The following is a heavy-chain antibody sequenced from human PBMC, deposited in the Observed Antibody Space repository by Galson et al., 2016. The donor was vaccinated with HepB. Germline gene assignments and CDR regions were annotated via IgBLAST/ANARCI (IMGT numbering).Heavy chain of an antibody. J-gene: IGHJ5*02. CDR2: IYWNDYQ. Sequence: PALVKPTQTLTLTCTFSGFSLSTRGVGVGWIRQPPGKALEWLALIYWNDYQFYSPSLKSRLTITKDTSKNQVVLTMTDMDPVDTATYYCVHSYSIVVVVGEDDWFDTWGQGTLVTVSS. V-gene: IGHV2-5*01. D-gene: IGHD2-15*01. CDR3: VHSYSIVVVVGEDDWFDT. CDR1: GFSLSTRGVG.